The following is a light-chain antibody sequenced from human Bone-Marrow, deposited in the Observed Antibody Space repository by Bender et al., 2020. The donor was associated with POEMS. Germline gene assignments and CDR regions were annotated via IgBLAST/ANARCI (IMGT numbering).Light chain of an antibody. CDR1: SGDIGDHNY. J-gene: IGLJ1*01. V-gene: IGLV2-14*03. CDR3: QSYDSSRIGLYV. Sequence: QSALTQPASVSGSPGQSITISCTGSSGDIGDHNYVSWYQQHPDTVPRLMIYDVDVRPSGVPDRFSGSKSGTSASLTITGLQAEDEGDYYCQSYDSSRIGLYVFGTGTKVTVL. CDR2: DVD.